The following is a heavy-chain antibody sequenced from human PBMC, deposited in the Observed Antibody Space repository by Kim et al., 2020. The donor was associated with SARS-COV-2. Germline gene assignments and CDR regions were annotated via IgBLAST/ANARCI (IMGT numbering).Heavy chain of an antibody. J-gene: IGHJ4*02. D-gene: IGHD3-10*01. Sequence: GGSLRLSCAASGFTFSSYGMHWVRQAPGKGLEWVAFISYDGVSENYADSVKGRFTISRDKSKNTLDLQMNSLRAEDTAVYYCAKGATYLYGSGSYTPLDYWGQGTLVTVSS. CDR3: AKGATYLYGSGSYTPLDY. CDR1: GFTFSSYG. CDR2: ISYDGVSE. V-gene: IGHV3-30*18.